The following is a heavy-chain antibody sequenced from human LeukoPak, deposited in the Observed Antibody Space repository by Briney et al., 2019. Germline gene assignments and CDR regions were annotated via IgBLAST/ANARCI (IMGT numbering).Heavy chain of an antibody. Sequence: SETLSLTCTVSGGSISSGSYYWSWIRQPAGKGLEWIGRIYTSGSTNYNPSLKSRVTISVDTSKNQFSLKLSSVTAADTALYYCAAMTTVTTLGLDVWGKGTTVTVSS. CDR2: IYTSGST. V-gene: IGHV4-61*02. J-gene: IGHJ6*04. CDR3: AAMTTVTTLGLDV. CDR1: GGSISSGSYY. D-gene: IGHD4-11*01.